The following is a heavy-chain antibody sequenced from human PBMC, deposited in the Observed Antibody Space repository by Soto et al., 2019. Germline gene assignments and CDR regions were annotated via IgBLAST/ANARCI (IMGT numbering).Heavy chain of an antibody. CDR1: GGSISSSSYY. CDR3: ASVSERLRYFDWPPA. J-gene: IGHJ4*02. Sequence: SETLSLTCTVSGGSISSSSYYWGWIRQPPGKGLEWIGSIYYSGSTYYNPSLKSRVTISVDTSKNQFSLKLSSVTAADTAVYYCASVSERLRYFDWPPAWGQGTLVTV. D-gene: IGHD3-9*01. CDR2: IYYSGST. V-gene: IGHV4-39*01.